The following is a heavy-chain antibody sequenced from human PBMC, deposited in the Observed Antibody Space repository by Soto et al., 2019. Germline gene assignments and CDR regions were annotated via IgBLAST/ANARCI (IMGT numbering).Heavy chain of an antibody. CDR1: GFTFGNYD. CDR3: ASHYTAIYDF. J-gene: IGHJ4*02. Sequence: GGSLRLSCAASGFTFGNYDMSWVRQAPGKGLEWVSSITSSGRRTYYADSVKGRFTFSRDNSKNMLFLQMNSLRGEDTAVYYCASHYTAIYDFWGQGTLVTVSS. V-gene: IGHV3-23*01. D-gene: IGHD5-18*01. CDR2: ITSSGRRT.